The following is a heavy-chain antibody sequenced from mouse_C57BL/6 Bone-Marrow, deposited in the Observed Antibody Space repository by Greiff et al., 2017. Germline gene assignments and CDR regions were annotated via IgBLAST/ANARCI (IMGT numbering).Heavy chain of an antibody. Sequence: EVKLMESGGGLVQSGRSLRLSCATSGFTFSDFYMEWVRQAPGKGLEWIAASRNKANDYTTEYSASVKGRFIVSRDTSQSILYLQMNALRAEDTAIYYCARDASDVTTGDAMDYWGQGTSVTVSS. CDR2: SRNKANDYTT. J-gene: IGHJ4*01. CDR3: ARDASDVTTGDAMDY. CDR1: GFTFSDFY. V-gene: IGHV7-1*01. D-gene: IGHD2-13*01.